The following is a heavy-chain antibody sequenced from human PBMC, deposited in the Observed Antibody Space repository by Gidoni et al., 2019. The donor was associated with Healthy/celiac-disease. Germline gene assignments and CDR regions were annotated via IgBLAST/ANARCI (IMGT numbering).Heavy chain of an antibody. Sequence: EVQLVESGGGLVQPGRSLRLSCAASGFTFDDYDMHWVGQAPGKGLDWVSGIRWNSGSIGYADSVKGRFTISRDNAKNSLYLQMNSLRAEDTALYDCAKDYGYTPYWYFELWGRGTLVTVSS. CDR3: AKDYGYTPYWYFEL. CDR2: IRWNSGSI. D-gene: IGHD6-13*01. J-gene: IGHJ2*01. CDR1: GFTFDDYD. V-gene: IGHV3-9*01.